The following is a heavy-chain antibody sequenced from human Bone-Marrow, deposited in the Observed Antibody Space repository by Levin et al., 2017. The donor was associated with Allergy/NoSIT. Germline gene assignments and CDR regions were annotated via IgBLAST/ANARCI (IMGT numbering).Heavy chain of an antibody. Sequence: ASVKVSCKASRIIYSDYYIHWVRQAPGQALEWMGWINPKRGGTNYAQKFQGRVTMTMDTSISTAYLDLNRLRSDDTAVYYCASDNSGFRYYMDVWGKGTTVTVSS. CDR2: INPKRGGT. V-gene: IGHV1-2*02. CDR1: RIIYSDYY. CDR3: ASDNSGFRYYMDV. D-gene: IGHD5-12*01. J-gene: IGHJ6*03.